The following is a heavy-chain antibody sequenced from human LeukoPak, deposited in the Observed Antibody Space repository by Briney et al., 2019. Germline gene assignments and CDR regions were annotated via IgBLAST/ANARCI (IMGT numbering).Heavy chain of an antibody. CDR3: ARDQSSYDDILTGYLIYYGMDV. D-gene: IGHD3-9*01. CDR2: ISSSSSYI. V-gene: IGHV3-21*01. Sequence: GGSLRLSCAASGFTFSSYSMNWVRQAPGKGLEWVSSISSSSSYIYYADSVKGRFTISRDNAKNSLYLQMNSLRAEDTAVYYCARDQSSYDDILTGYLIYYGMDVWGQGTPVTVSS. CDR1: GFTFSSYS. J-gene: IGHJ6*02.